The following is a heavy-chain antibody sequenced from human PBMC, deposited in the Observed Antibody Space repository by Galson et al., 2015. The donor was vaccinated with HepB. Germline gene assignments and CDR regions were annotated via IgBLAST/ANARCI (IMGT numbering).Heavy chain of an antibody. CDR3: ARDPDDTEGYYMTFEY. V-gene: IGHV3-30*19. CDR1: GFSISTSG. J-gene: IGHJ4*02. D-gene: IGHD1-26*01. Sequence: SLRLSCAASGFSISTSGMHWVRQAAGKGPEWVALISHDGKHQYYADSVRGRFTISRDISKNTLNLQMNSLRVEDTGIYYCARDPDDTEGYYMTFEYWGQGTLVTVSS. CDR2: ISHDGKHQ.